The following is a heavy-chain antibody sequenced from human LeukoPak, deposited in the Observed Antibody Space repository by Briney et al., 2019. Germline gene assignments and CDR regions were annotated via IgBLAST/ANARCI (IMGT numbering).Heavy chain of an antibody. CDR1: GFTFSGYG. J-gene: IGHJ4*02. CDR3: AKSLFAYYYDSSGYSGIDY. Sequence: PGGSLRLSCAASGFTFSGYGMHWVRQAPGKGLEWVAVISYDGSNKYYADSVKGRFTISRDNSKNTLCLQMNSLRAEDTAVYYCAKSLFAYYYDSSGYSGIDYWGQGTLVTVSS. V-gene: IGHV3-30*18. D-gene: IGHD3-22*01. CDR2: ISYDGSNK.